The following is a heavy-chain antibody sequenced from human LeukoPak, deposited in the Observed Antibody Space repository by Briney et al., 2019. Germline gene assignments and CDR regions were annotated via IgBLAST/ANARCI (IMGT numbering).Heavy chain of an antibody. Sequence: ASVKVSCKASGYTFTSYDINWVRQATGQGLEWMGWMNPNSGNTGYAQKFQGRVTMTRNTSISTAYMELSSLRSEDTAVYYCARGIAAPPLYYYYMDVWGKGTTVTVSS. J-gene: IGHJ6*03. CDR3: ARGIAAPPLYYYYMDV. V-gene: IGHV1-8*01. D-gene: IGHD6-6*01. CDR2: MNPNSGNT. CDR1: GYTFTSYD.